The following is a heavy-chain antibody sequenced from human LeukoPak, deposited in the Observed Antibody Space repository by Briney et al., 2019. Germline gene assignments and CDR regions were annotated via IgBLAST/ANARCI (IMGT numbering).Heavy chain of an antibody. D-gene: IGHD6-19*01. V-gene: IGHV3-49*04. Sequence: GGSLRLSCTTSGFTFGDYAMSWVRQAPGKGLEWVGFIRSKTYGGTAEYAASVKGRFTISRDDSKSIAYLQMNSLKTEDTAVYYCPRRGSGWSNDYWGQGTLVTVSS. CDR3: PRRGSGWSNDY. CDR2: IRSKTYGGTA. J-gene: IGHJ4*02. CDR1: GFTFGDYA.